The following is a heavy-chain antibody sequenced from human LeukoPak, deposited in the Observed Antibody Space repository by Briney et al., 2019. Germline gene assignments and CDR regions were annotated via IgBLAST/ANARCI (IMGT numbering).Heavy chain of an antibody. Sequence: HSAGYLRLSCAASGLTFTGYAMSWVRQAPGKGLEWVSATSGSARSTFYADSVKGRFTTPRDNSKDMVYLHMNSLRAEDTAIYYCAKDLTSYDYGDYGGSDYWGQGTLVTVSS. CDR1: GLTFTGYA. CDR2: TSGSARST. D-gene: IGHD4-17*01. V-gene: IGHV3-23*01. J-gene: IGHJ4*02. CDR3: AKDLTSYDYGDYGGSDY.